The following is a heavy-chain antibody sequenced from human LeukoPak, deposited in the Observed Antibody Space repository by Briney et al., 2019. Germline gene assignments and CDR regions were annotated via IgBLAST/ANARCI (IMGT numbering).Heavy chain of an antibody. CDR1: GFTFSSYS. CDR3: ARVQPVSYYDFWSGYYYGMDV. J-gene: IGHJ6*02. CDR2: ISSSSSYI. Sequence: PGGSLRLSCAASGFTFSSYSMNWVRQAPGKGLEWVSSISSSSSYIYYADSVKGRFTISRDNAKNSLYLQMNSLRAEDTAVYYCARVQPVSYYDFWSGYYYGMDVWGQGTTVTVSS. V-gene: IGHV3-21*01. D-gene: IGHD3-3*01.